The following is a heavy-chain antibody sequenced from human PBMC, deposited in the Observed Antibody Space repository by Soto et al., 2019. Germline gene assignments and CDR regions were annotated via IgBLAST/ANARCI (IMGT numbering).Heavy chain of an antibody. V-gene: IGHV3-23*01. CDR2: ISGSGGST. J-gene: IGHJ4*02. D-gene: IGHD6-19*01. CDR1: GFTFSSYA. Sequence: PGGSLRLSCAASGFTFSSYAMSWVRQAPGKGLEWVSVISGSGGSTYYAASVKGRFTISRDNSKNTLYLQMNSLRAADTAVYYCAKLISGWGLLPDLWGQGSPVTGSS. CDR3: AKLISGWGLLPDL.